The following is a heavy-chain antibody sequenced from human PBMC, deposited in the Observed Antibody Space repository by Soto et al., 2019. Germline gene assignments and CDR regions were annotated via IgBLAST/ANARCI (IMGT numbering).Heavy chain of an antibody. V-gene: IGHV1-69*02. CDR2: IIPILGIA. CDR3: ASTRTYYGDYGWFDP. D-gene: IGHD4-17*01. Sequence: SLKLSCKSSGGTFSSYTISWVRQAPGQGLEWMGRIIPILGIANYAQKFQGRVTITADKSTSTAYMELSSLRSEDTAVYYCASTRTYYGDYGWFDPWGQGTLVTVSS. CDR1: GGTFSSYT. J-gene: IGHJ5*02.